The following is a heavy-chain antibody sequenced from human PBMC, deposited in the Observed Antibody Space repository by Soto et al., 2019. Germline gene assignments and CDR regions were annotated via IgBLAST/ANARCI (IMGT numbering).Heavy chain of an antibody. Sequence: QVQLVQSGAEVKKPGASVKVSCKASGYTFTNYGISWVRQAPGQGREWMGWISTYNGNTNYAQNLQDRVTMTTDTSTNTVYMELRSLRSDDTAAYYCARGGERYDFWGQGTLVTVSS. J-gene: IGHJ4*02. CDR3: ARGGERYDF. V-gene: IGHV1-18*01. CDR1: GYTFTNYG. CDR2: ISTYNGNT. D-gene: IGHD3-3*01.